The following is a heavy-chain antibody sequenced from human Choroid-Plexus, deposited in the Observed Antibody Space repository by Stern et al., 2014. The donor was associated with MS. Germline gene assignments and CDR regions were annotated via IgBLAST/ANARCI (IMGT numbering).Heavy chain of an antibody. CDR1: GFTFGTYW. D-gene: IGHD3-3*01. J-gene: IGHJ6*02. V-gene: IGHV3-7*01. CDR2: IKEDGTEK. CDR3: ARVYNTIYGIVTQRGSGMDV. Sequence: EVQLVESGGGLVQPGGSLTISCTAAGFTFGTYWLTWVRQAPGKGLEGVANIKEDGTEKNYVDSVKGRFTISRDNARNSLYLQMNSLRVEDTALYYCARVYNTIYGIVTQRGSGMDVWGQGTTVIVSS.